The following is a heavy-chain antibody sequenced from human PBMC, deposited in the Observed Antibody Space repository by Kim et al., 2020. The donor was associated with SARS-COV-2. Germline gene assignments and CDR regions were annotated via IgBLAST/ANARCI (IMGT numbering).Heavy chain of an antibody. CDR3: ARLRRDGYLYYYYYYGMDV. D-gene: IGHD5-12*01. CDR1: GGSISSSSYY. Sequence: SETLSLTCTVSGGSISSSSYYWGWIRQPPGKGLEWIGSIYYSGSTYYNPSLKSRVTISVDTSKNQFSLKLSSVTAADTAVYYCARLRRDGYLYYYYYYGMDVWGQGTTVTVSS. J-gene: IGHJ6*02. CDR2: IYYSGST. V-gene: IGHV4-39*01.